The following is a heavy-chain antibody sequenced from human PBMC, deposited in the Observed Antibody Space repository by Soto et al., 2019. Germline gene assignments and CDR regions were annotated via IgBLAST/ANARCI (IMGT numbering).Heavy chain of an antibody. V-gene: IGHV3-15*01. CDR2: IRSETDGGTA. Sequence: GGSLRLSCATSGFTFTRAWMSWVRQVPGKGLEWVGRIRSETDGGTADYGSTVDARFTISRDDSKRVVFLQIDNVRTDDTAFYYCTTDIIPFSTPVIATGGAYWGQGALVTVSS. CDR3: TTDIIPFSTPVIATGGAY. D-gene: IGHD2-21*01. CDR1: GFTFTRAW. J-gene: IGHJ4*02.